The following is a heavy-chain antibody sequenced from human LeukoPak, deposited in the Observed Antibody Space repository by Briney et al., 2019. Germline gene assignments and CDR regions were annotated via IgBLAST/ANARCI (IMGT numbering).Heavy chain of an antibody. V-gene: IGHV4-38-2*02. Sequence: SETLSLTCAVSGYSISSGYQWAWIRQPPGKTLEWIGSIFHTGSAHYNPSLKCRVTMSIDTSTNHFSLRLSSVTAADTALYYCARDPRWLTPDCTSTSCYENYFDPWGQGILVTVSS. D-gene: IGHD2-2*01. CDR3: ARDPRWLTPDCTSTSCYENYFDP. J-gene: IGHJ5*02. CDR1: GYSISSGYQ. CDR2: IFHTGSA.